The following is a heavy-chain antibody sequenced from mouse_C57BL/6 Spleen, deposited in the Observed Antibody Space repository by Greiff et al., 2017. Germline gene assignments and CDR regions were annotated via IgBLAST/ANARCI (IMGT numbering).Heavy chain of an antibody. V-gene: IGHV1-82*01. CDR1: GYAFSSSW. D-gene: IGHD2-2*01. CDR2: IYPGDGDT. CDR3: ARGGYGYDVDY. Sequence: QVQLQQSGPELVKPGASVKISCKASGYAFSSSWMNWVKQRPGKGLEWIGRIYPGDGDTNYNGKFKGKATLTADKSSSTAYMQLSSLTSEDSAVYFCARGGYGYDVDYWGQGTTLTVSS. J-gene: IGHJ2*01.